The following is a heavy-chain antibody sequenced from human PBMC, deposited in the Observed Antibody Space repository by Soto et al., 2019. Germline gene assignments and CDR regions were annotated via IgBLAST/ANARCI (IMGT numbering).Heavy chain of an antibody. CDR2: ISGSGGST. D-gene: IGHD3-9*01. V-gene: IGHV3-23*01. CDR3: AKARYYDILTGAYYFDY. CDR1: GFTFSSYA. J-gene: IGHJ4*02. Sequence: EVQLLESGGGLVQPGGSLRLSCAASGFTFSSYAMSWVRQAPGKGLEWVSAISGSGGSTYYADSVEGRFTISRDNSKNTLYLQMNSLRAEDTAVYYCAKARYYDILTGAYYFDYWGQGTLVTVSS.